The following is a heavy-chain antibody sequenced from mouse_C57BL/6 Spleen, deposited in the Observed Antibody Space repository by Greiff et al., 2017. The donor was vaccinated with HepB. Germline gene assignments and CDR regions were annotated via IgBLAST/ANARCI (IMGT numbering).Heavy chain of an antibody. D-gene: IGHD2-2*01. Sequence: VQLQQSGAELAKPGASVKLSCKASGYTFTSYWMHWVKQRPGQGLEWIGYINPSSGYTKYNQKFKDKDTLTADKSSSTAYMQLSSLTYEDSAVYYGASRSSKSGYEDYWGQGTTLTVSS. CDR3: ASRSSKSGYEDY. CDR2: INPSSGYT. V-gene: IGHV1-7*01. J-gene: IGHJ2*01. CDR1: GYTFTSYW.